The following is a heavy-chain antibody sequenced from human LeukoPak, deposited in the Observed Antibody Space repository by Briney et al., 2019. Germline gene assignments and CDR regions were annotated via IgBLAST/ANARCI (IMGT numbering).Heavy chain of an antibody. CDR3: ARGKVGGSGSYYNEYNWFDP. J-gene: IGHJ5*02. CDR1: GYTFTSYD. V-gene: IGHV1-8*01. D-gene: IGHD3-10*01. CDR2: MNPNSGNT. Sequence: ASVKVSCKASGYTFTSYDINWVRQATGQGLEWMGWMNPNSGNTGYAQKFQGRVTMTRNTSISTVYMELSSLRSEDTAVYYCARGKVGGSGSYYNEYNWFDPWGQGTLVTVSS.